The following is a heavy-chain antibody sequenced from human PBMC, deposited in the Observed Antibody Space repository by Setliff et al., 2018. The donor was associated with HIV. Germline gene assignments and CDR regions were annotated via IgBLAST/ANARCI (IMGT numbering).Heavy chain of an antibody. CDR2: IIPIFGST. J-gene: IGHJ4*03. V-gene: IGHV1-2*02. CDR1: GGTFIKYS. Sequence: ASVKVSCKASGGTFIKYSMNWVRQAPGQGLEWMGGIIPIFGSTTYAQKFQGRVTMTRDTSVSTAYMELSRLRSDDTAVYYCVFSSSSTSYPFDYWGKGTAVTVSS. CDR3: VFSSSSTSYPFDY. D-gene: IGHD6-6*01.